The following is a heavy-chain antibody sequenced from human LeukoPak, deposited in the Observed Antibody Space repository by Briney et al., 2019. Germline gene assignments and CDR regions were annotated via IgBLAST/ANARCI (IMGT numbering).Heavy chain of an antibody. CDR2: INWNSGSI. CDR1: GFTFGDYA. D-gene: IGHD3-3*01. Sequence: GGSLRLSCAASGFTFGDYAMHWVRQAPGKGLEWVSGINWNSGSIGYADSVKGRFTISRDNAKNSLYLQMNSLRAEDTAVYYCARSDSDFWSGYSDYWGQGTLVTVSS. CDR3: ARSDSDFWSGYSDY. J-gene: IGHJ4*02. V-gene: IGHV3-9*01.